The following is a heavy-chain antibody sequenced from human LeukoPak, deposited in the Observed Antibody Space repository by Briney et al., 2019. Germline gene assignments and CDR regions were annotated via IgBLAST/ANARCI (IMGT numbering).Heavy chain of an antibody. CDR2: IHRDGSST. Sequence: GGSLRLSCAASGFTFSDYWMHWVRQAPGKGLVWVSRIHRDGSSTTYADSVKGRLTISRDNAKNTLYLQMNSLRAEDTAMYYCARGTEGYTYGEFDSWGQGTLVTVSS. J-gene: IGHJ5*01. V-gene: IGHV3-74*01. D-gene: IGHD5-18*01. CDR3: ARGTEGYTYGEFDS. CDR1: GFTFSDYW.